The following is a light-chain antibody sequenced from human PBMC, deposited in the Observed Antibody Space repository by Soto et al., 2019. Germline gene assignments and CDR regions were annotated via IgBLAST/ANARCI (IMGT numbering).Light chain of an antibody. CDR3: SSYAGSKGVL. V-gene: IGLV2-8*01. J-gene: IGLJ2*01. CDR1: SSDVGGYNY. Sequence: QSALTQPPSASGSPGQSVTISCTGTSSDVGGYNYVSWYQQHPGKAPKLMIYEVNKRPSGVPDRFSGSKSGNTASLTVSGLQTEDEADYYCSSYAGSKGVLFGGGTKLTVL. CDR2: EVN.